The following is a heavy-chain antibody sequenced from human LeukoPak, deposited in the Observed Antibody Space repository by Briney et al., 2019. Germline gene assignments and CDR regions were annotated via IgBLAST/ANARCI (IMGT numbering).Heavy chain of an antibody. CDR3: ASKYYDRDAFDI. D-gene: IGHD3-10*02. CDR1: GFTFSSYS. J-gene: IGHJ3*02. V-gene: IGHV3-21*06. CDR2: ISSSSSYI. Sequence: KPGGSLRLSCAASGFTFSSYSMNWVRQAPGKGLEWVSSISSSSSYIYYADSVKGRFTISRDNAKNTLYLQMSSLRAEDTAIYYCASKYYDRDAFDIWGQGTMVTVSS.